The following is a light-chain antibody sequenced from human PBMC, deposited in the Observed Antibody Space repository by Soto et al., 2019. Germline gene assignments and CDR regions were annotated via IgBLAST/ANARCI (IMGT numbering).Light chain of an antibody. CDR3: QQRSNWPWT. Sequence: EIVLTQSPATLSLSPGERATLSCRASQSVTSYLAWYQQTPGQAPRLLIYDASNRETGIRARFSGSGSGTEFTLTISSLEPEDFAVYYCQQRSNWPWTFGQGTKVDIK. J-gene: IGKJ1*01. V-gene: IGKV3-11*01. CDR1: QSVTSY. CDR2: DAS.